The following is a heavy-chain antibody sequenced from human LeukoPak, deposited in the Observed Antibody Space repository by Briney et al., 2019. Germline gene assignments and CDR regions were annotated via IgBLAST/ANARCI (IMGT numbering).Heavy chain of an antibody. CDR3: VSFYETY. D-gene: IGHD2/OR15-2a*01. CDR1: GNYW. J-gene: IGHJ4*02. CDR2: INSDGSWT. Sequence: GGSLRLSCAASGNYWMHWVRQAPGKGLAWVSHINSDGSWTSYADSVKGRFTISKDNAKNTVYLQMNSLRAEDTAVYYCVSFYETYWGRGTLVTVSS. V-gene: IGHV3-74*01.